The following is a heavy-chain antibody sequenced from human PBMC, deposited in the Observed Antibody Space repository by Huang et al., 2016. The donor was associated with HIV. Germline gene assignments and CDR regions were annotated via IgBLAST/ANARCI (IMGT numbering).Heavy chain of an antibody. CDR2: IHYSGST. Sequence: QVQLQESGPGLVKPSETLSLTCTVSGGSISSYYWGWIRQPPGKGVEWIGYIHYSGSTKYNRTPKSRVTTSVDTSKNQFFLKLSSVTAADTAVYYCARGGPYSRDYYYYGMDVWGQGTTVTVSS. CDR1: GGSISSYY. J-gene: IGHJ6*02. V-gene: IGHV4-59*01. CDR3: ARGGPYSRDYYYYGMDV. D-gene: IGHD6-13*01.